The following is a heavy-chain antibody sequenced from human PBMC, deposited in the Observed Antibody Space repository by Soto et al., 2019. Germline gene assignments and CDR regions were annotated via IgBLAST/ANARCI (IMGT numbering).Heavy chain of an antibody. CDR3: ARLGGSGSYLGNSYYYYYGMDV. CDR1: GYTSTGYF. J-gene: IGHJ6*02. Sequence: GASMKFSCKASGYTSTGYFMHCVRQAPGQGQKWKGWSNPKSIATNYAQKFQGWVTMTRDTSISTAYMELSRLRSDDTAVYYCARLGGSGSYLGNSYYYYYGMDVWGQGTTVTVSS. V-gene: IGHV1-2*04. CDR2: SNPKSIAT. D-gene: IGHD3-10*01.